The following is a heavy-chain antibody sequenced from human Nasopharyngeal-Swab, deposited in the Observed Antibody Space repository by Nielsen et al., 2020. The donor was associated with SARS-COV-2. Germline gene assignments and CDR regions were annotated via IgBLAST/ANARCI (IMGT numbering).Heavy chain of an antibody. Sequence: CVRTAAGLVCEWLGRFIPIGGIANNAQKFQGRVTITADKSTSTAYMELTSLRSEDTAVYYCAREGPGPPMTTVTPYFDYWGQGTLVTVSS. CDR2: FIPIGGIA. CDR3: AREGPGPPMTTVTPYFDY. V-gene: IGHV1-69*04. J-gene: IGHJ4*02. D-gene: IGHD4-11*01.